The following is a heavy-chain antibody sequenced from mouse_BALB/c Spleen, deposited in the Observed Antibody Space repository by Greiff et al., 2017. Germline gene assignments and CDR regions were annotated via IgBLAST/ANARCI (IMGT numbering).Heavy chain of an antibody. Sequence: EVHLVESGGGLVKPGGSLKLSCAASGFTFSSYAMSWVRQSPEKRLEWVAEISSGGSYTYYPDTVTGRFTISRDNAKNTLYLEMSSLRSEDTAMYYCAREEPSYAMDYWGQGTSVTVSS. CDR3: AREEPSYAMDY. V-gene: IGHV5-9-4*01. CDR1: GFTFSSYA. J-gene: IGHJ4*01. CDR2: ISSGGSYT.